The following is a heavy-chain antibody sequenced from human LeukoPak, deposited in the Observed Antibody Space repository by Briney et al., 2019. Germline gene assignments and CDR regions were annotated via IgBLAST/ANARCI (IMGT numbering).Heavy chain of an antibody. Sequence: GGSLRLSCAASGFTVSSNYMSWVRQAPGKGLEWVANIKEDGSEKYYVDSVKGRFTISRDNAKNSLYLQMNSLRAEDTAVYYCARDNWIPYWGQGTLVTVSS. D-gene: IGHD1-20*01. J-gene: IGHJ4*02. CDR1: GFTVSSNY. V-gene: IGHV3-7*03. CDR2: IKEDGSEK. CDR3: ARDNWIPY.